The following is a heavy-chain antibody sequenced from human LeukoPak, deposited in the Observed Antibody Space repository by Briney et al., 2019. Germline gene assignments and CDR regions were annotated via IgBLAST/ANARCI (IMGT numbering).Heavy chain of an antibody. D-gene: IGHD5-12*01. V-gene: IGHV1-18*04. CDR2: VSSYNDDT. CDR3: VRDGYAGYDSFDY. J-gene: IGHJ4*02. CDR1: GYTFTYYG. Sequence: ASVKVSCKASGYTFTYYGISWVRQAPGQGLEWLGWVSSYNDDTNYAQKFQGRVTMTTDTSTSTAYMELRSLRSDDTAVYYCVRDGYAGYDSFDYWGQGTLVTVSS.